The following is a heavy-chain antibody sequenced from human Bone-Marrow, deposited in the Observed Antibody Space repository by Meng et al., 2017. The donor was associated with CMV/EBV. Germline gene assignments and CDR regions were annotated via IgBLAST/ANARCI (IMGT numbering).Heavy chain of an antibody. D-gene: IGHD3-3*01. J-gene: IGHJ4*02. CDR3: AKGYYDFWSGYDPFDY. Sequence: FTFSSYAMSWVRQAPGKGLEWVSVIYSGGSSTYYADSVKGRFTISRDNSKNTLYLQMNSLRAEDTAVYYCAKGYYDFWSGYDPFDYWGQGTLVTVSS. V-gene: IGHV3-23*03. CDR1: FTFSSYA. CDR2: IYSGGSST.